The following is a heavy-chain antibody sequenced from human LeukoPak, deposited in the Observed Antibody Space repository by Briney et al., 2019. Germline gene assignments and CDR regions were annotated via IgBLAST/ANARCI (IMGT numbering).Heavy chain of an antibody. J-gene: IGHJ6*03. CDR1: GFTFSRYS. CDR2: ISSKNVI. D-gene: IGHD3-3*01. Sequence: GGSLRLSCAASGFTFSRYSMNWVRQAPGKGLEWDSYISSKNVIYYADSVKGRFTISRDNAKNSLYLQMNSLRAEDTAVYYCARPLESYYYMDVWGKGTTVTVSS. CDR3: ARPLESYYYMDV. V-gene: IGHV3-48*04.